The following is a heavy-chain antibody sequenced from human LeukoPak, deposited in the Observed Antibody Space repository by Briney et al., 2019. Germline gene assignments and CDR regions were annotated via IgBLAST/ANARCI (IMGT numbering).Heavy chain of an antibody. CDR3: ARYGSSGRFDY. J-gene: IGHJ4*02. CDR1: GYTFTGYY. CDR2: INPNSGGT. Sequence: APVKVSCKASGYTFTGYYMHWVRQAPGQGLEWMGRINPNSGGTNYAQKFQGRVTMTRDTSINTAYMELSRLRSDDTAVYYCARYGSSGRFDYWGQGTLVTVSS. V-gene: IGHV1-2*06. D-gene: IGHD3-22*01.